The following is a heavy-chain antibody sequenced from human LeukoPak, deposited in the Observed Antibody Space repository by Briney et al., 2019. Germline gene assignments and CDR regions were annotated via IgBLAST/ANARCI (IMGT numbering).Heavy chain of an antibody. J-gene: IGHJ4*02. CDR2: ISSSSSYI. D-gene: IGHD6-13*01. V-gene: IGHV3-21*01. CDR1: VFTFSSDS. CDR3: ARGKPAAGDY. Sequence: GGSLRLSCAASVFTFSSDSMNWVRQAPGKGLEWVSSISSSSSYIYYADSVKGRFTISRDNAKNSLYLQMNSLRAEDTAVYYCARGKPAAGDYWGQGTLVTVSS.